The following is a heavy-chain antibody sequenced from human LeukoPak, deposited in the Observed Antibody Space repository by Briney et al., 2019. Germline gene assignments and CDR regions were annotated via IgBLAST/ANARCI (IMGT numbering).Heavy chain of an antibody. D-gene: IGHD3-22*01. J-gene: IGHJ4*02. Sequence: ASVRVSCKASGYTFTSYGISWVRQAPGQGLEWMGWISAYNGNTSYAQKLQGRVTMTTDTSTSTAYMELRSLRSDNTAVYYCARDLFSSDSSGSDYWGQGTLVTVSS. V-gene: IGHV1-18*01. CDR2: ISAYNGNT. CDR3: ARDLFSSDSSGSDY. CDR1: GYTFTSYG.